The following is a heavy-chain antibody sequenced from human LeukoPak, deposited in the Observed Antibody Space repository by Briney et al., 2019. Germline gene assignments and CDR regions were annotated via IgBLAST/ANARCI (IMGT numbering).Heavy chain of an antibody. CDR2: ISNSGST. D-gene: IGHD2-15*01. Sequence: SETLSLTCTVSGGSISSHYWTWIRQSPVKGLEWIGDISNSGSTSYNPSLKSRVTLSIDTSKNQFSLKLSSVTAADTAVYYCGRDALVGYFSYYYMDVWGKGTTVTVSS. CDR1: GGSISSHY. CDR3: GRDALVGYFSYYYMDV. V-gene: IGHV4-59*11. J-gene: IGHJ6*03.